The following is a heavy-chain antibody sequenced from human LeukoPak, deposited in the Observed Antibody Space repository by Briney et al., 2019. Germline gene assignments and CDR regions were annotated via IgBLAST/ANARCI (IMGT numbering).Heavy chain of an antibody. CDR2: IYYSGRT. J-gene: IGHJ4*02. Sequence: PSETLSLTCSVSGGSISSYYWSWIRQPPGKGLEWIGYIYYSGRTNYNPSLKSRVTISVDTSKNQFSLKLSSVTAADTAVYYCARRYYYDSSGYYPFDYWGQGTLVTVSS. V-gene: IGHV4-59*08. CDR3: ARRYYYDSSGYYPFDY. D-gene: IGHD3-22*01. CDR1: GGSISSYY.